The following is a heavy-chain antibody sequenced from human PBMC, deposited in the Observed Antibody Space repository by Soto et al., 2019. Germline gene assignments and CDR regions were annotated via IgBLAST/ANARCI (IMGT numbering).Heavy chain of an antibody. D-gene: IGHD3-9*01. V-gene: IGHV3-30*18. CDR3: AKSLDSPYDILPCDAFDI. CDR2: ISYDGSNK. CDR1: GFTFSSYG. Sequence: QVQLVESGGGVVQPGRSLRLSCAASGFTFSSYGMHWVRQAPGKGLEWVAVISYDGSNKYYADSVKGRFTISRDNSKNTLYLQMNSLRAEDTAVYYCAKSLDSPYDILPCDAFDIWGQGTMVTVSS. J-gene: IGHJ3*02.